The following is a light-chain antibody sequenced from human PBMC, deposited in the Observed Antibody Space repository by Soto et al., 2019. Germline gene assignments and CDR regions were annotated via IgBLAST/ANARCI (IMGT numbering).Light chain of an antibody. V-gene: IGKV1-33*01. Sequence: DIQMTQSPSSLSASVGDRVTITCQASQDITDYLHWYQQKPGKAPRLLIYDASNLETGVPSGFSGSGSGTDFSFTISGLQPEDIATYYCQQSEALVLSFCGGTKVEIK. CDR1: QDITDY. J-gene: IGKJ4*01. CDR3: QQSEALVLS. CDR2: DAS.